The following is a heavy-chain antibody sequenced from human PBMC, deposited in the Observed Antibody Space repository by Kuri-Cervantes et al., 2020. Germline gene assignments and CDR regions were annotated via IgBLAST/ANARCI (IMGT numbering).Heavy chain of an antibody. Sequence: GESLKISCAASGFTFSSYWMSWVRQAPGKGLEWVAVIKEDGGEKFYVDSVKGRFTISRDNAKNFLYLQMNSLRVDDTAVYYCANIQNWGQGTPVTVSS. CDR2: IKEDGGEK. J-gene: IGHJ1*01. CDR1: GFTFSSYW. V-gene: IGHV3-7*02. CDR3: ANIQN.